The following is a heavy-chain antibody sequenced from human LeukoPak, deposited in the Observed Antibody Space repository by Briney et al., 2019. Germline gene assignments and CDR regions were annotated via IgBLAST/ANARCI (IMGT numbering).Heavy chain of an antibody. CDR2: INPSGGST. CDR3: ARDIRAAAAGTGGYNWFDP. V-gene: IGHV1-46*01. D-gene: IGHD6-13*01. Sequence: GASVKVSCKASGYTFANYYIHLVRQAPGQGLEWMGLINPSGGSTNYAQKFQGRVTMTRDTSTSTVYMELSSLRSEDTAVYYCARDIRAAAAGTGGYNWFDPWGQGTLVTVSS. J-gene: IGHJ5*02. CDR1: GYTFANYY.